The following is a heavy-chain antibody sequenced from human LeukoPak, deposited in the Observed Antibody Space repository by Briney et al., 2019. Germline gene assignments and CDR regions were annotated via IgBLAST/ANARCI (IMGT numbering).Heavy chain of an antibody. D-gene: IGHD1-14*01. V-gene: IGHV3-21*01. CDR1: GFTFSSYS. J-gene: IGHJ6*03. CDR3: ARLNPDYYYMDV. CDR2: ISSSSSYI. Sequence: GGTLRLSCAASGFTFSSYSMNWVRQAPGKGLEWVSSISSSSSYIYYADSVKGRFTISRDNAKNSLYLQMNSLRAEDTAVYYCARLNPDYYYMDVWGKGTTVTVSS.